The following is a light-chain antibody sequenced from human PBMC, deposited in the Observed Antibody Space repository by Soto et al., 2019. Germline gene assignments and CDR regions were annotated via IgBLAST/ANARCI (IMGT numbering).Light chain of an antibody. V-gene: IGKV1-27*01. CDR2: VAS. CDR1: QGISNY. Sequence: DVQMNQSPSSLSASVGDRVTITCRASQGISNYLAWYQQQPGKVPKILIYVASTLQSGVPTRFSGSDSGTDFTLTISSLQPEDVATYYWQKYNSAPWTFGQGTKVEI. CDR3: QKYNSAPWT. J-gene: IGKJ1*01.